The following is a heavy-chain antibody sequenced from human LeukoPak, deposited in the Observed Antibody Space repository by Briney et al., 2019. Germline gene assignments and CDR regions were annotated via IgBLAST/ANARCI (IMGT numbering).Heavy chain of an antibody. J-gene: IGHJ3*02. D-gene: IGHD2-15*01. CDR2: ISSSSSYI. Sequence: GGSLRLPCAASGFTFSSYSMNWVRQAPGKGLEWVSSISSSSSYIYYADSVKGRFTISRDNAKNSLYLQMNSLRAEDTAVYYCARASRDRVIVVVVAATRDAFDIWGQGTMVTVSS. CDR1: GFTFSSYS. CDR3: ARASRDRVIVVVVAATRDAFDI. V-gene: IGHV3-21*01.